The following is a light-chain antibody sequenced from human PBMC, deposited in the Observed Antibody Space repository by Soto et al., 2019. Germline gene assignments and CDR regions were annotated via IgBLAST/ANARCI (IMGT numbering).Light chain of an antibody. CDR2: DAS. CDR1: QSIRGW. Sequence: DIQMTQSPSTLSASVGDRVTITCRASQSIRGWLTWYQQKPGKAPKVLISDASNLESGVTSKFSGSGSGTEFTLTISSLQPDNFSIYYWQQYDSYPRTFGQGTKVEIK. CDR3: QQYDSYPRT. V-gene: IGKV1-5*01. J-gene: IGKJ1*01.